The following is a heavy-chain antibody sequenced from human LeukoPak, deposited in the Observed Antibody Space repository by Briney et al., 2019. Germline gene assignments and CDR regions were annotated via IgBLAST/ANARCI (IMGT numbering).Heavy chain of an antibody. Sequence: GGSLRLSCAASGFTFSSYSMNWVRQAPGKGLEWVSSISSSSSYIYYADSVKGRFTISRDNAKNSLYLQMNSLRAEDTAVYYCARVLLWFGEPNGGFDPWGQGTLVTVSS. J-gene: IGHJ5*02. CDR2: ISSSSSYI. CDR1: GFTFSSYS. V-gene: IGHV3-21*01. D-gene: IGHD3-10*01. CDR3: ARVLLWFGEPNGGFDP.